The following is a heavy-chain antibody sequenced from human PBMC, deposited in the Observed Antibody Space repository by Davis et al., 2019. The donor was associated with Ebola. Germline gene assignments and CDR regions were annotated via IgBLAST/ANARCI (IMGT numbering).Heavy chain of an antibody. CDR3: VTENWYRFES. CDR2: ISSDSDYI. Sequence: GGSLRLSCAASGFTFSTYSMSWVRQAPGKGLEWVSSISSDSDYIYYADSAKGRFTISRDNAKNSLYLQMNSLRAEDTAMYYCVTENWYRFESWGQGTLVTVSS. D-gene: IGHD1/OR15-1a*01. J-gene: IGHJ4*02. CDR1: GFTFSTYS. V-gene: IGHV3-21*04.